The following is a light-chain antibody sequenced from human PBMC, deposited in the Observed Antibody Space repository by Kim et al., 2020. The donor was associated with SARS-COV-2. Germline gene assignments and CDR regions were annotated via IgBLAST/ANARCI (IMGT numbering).Light chain of an antibody. J-gene: IGLJ3*02. CDR2: DVS. V-gene: IGLV2-14*03. Sequence: QSITISCTGTSSDVGGYNYVSWYQQHPGKAPKLMIYDVSNRPSGVSNRFSGSKSGNTASLTISGLQAEDEADYYCSSYTSSSTLCVFGGGTQLTVL. CDR3: SSYTSSSTLCV. CDR1: SSDVGGYNY.